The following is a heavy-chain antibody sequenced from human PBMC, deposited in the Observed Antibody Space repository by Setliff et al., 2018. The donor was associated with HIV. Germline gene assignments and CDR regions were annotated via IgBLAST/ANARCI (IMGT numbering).Heavy chain of an antibody. CDR1: GGSISRYY. J-gene: IGHJ4*02. CDR3: ARDAGPHYGSGPPLEY. Sequence: SETLSLTCTVSGGSISRYYWSWIRQPAGKGLEWTGRIYPSGNINYNPSLKSRLTMSIDTSKNQFSLKLSSVTATDTAVYYCARDAGPHYGSGPPLEYWGQGIQVTVSS. D-gene: IGHD3-10*01. CDR2: IYPSGNI. V-gene: IGHV4-4*07.